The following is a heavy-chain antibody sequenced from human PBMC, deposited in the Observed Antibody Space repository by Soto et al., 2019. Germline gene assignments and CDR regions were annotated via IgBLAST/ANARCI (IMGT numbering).Heavy chain of an antibody. Sequence: EVQLLDSGGGLVQPGGSLRLSCAASGFTFSNYVMNWVRQAPGKGLEWVSAISASGGSTYYADSVKGWFTISKDNSKNTLYLKMCSLRAEETAVYYSANGPLGSGYALDYWGQGTLVTVSS. D-gene: IGHD6-25*01. CDR3: ANGPLGSGYALDY. V-gene: IGHV3-23*01. CDR2: ISASGGST. J-gene: IGHJ4*02. CDR1: GFTFSNYV.